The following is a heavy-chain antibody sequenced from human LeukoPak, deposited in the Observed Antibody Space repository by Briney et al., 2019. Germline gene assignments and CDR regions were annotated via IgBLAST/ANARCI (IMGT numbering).Heavy chain of an antibody. CDR3: ARVLGGNPRWFDP. D-gene: IGHD4-23*01. Sequence: SETLSLTCTVSGGSISSGDYYWSWIRQPPGKGLEWIGYIYYSGSTYYNPSLKSRVTISVDTSKNQFSLKLSSVTAADTAVYYCARVLGGNPRWFDPWGQGTLVTVSS. V-gene: IGHV4-30-4*01. CDR2: IYYSGST. CDR1: GGSISSGDYY. J-gene: IGHJ5*02.